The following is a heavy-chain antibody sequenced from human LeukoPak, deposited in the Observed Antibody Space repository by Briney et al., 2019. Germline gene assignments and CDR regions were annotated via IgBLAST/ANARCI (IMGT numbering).Heavy chain of an antibody. CDR2: ISGSGFTI. CDR1: GFTLSNYS. J-gene: IGHJ4*02. V-gene: IGHV3-48*01. Sequence: GGSLRLSCAVSGFTLSNYSMNWVRQAPGKGLEWISYISGSGFTIHYADSVKGRFTISRDNAKNSLYLQMNSLRAEDTAVYYCAKGTLPRKFDYWGQGTLVTASS. D-gene: IGHD1-26*01. CDR3: AKGTLPRKFDY.